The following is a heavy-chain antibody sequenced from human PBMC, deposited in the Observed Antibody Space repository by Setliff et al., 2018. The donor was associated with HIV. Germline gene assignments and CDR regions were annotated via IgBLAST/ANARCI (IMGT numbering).Heavy chain of an antibody. J-gene: IGHJ4*02. CDR1: GISINGYY. Sequence: PSETLSLTCSVSGISINGYYWSWIRQSPRTRLEWIGYVSSIGNTNYNPSLRSRVTISVDTSKNHFSLRLSSVTAADTAVYYCARGEFYCGTDCYWSSFDYWGQGILVTVSS. D-gene: IGHD2-21*02. CDR2: VSSIGNT. CDR3: ARGEFYCGTDCYWSSFDY. V-gene: IGHV4-4*08.